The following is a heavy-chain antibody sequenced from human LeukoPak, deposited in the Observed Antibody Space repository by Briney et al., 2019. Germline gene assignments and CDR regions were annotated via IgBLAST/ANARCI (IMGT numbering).Heavy chain of an antibody. J-gene: IGHJ5*02. CDR1: GGSISSGGYC. D-gene: IGHD3-16*01. V-gene: IGHV4-31*03. CDR3: ARDIGDYGWFDP. Sequence: SETLSLTCTVSGGSISSGGYCWSWIRQHPGKGLEWIGYIYYSGSTYYNPSLKSRVTISVDTSKNQFSLRLSSVTAADTAVYYCARDIGDYGWFDPWGQGALVTVSS. CDR2: IYYSGST.